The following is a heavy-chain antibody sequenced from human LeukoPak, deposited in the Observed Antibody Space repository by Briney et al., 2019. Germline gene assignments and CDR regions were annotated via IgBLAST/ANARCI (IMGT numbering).Heavy chain of an antibody. D-gene: IGHD2-15*01. J-gene: IGHJ4*02. CDR1: GFTFSSNY. CDR3: ARDGLVYCSGSSCYGDYFDY. V-gene: IGHV3-66*01. Sequence: GGSLRLSCAASGFTFSSNYMSWVRQAPGKGLEWVSVIYSGGSTYYADSVKGRFTISRDNSKNTLYLQMNSLRAEDTAVYYCARDGLVYCSGSSCYGDYFDYWGQGTLVTVSS. CDR2: IYSGGST.